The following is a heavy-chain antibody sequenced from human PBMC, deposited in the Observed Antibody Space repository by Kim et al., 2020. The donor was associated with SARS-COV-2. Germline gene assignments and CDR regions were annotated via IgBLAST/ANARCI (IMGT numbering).Heavy chain of an antibody. J-gene: IGHJ5*02. V-gene: IGHV4-30-2*01. CDR1: GGSISSGGYS. D-gene: IGHD2-2*02. CDR2: IYHSGST. Sequence: SETLSLTCAVSGGSISSGGYSWSWIRQPPGKGLEWIGYIYHSGSTYYNPSLKSRVTISVDRSKNQFSLKLSSVTAADTAVYYCARARGYCSSTSCYKDALGHNWFDPWGQGTLVTVSS. CDR3: ARARGYCSSTSCYKDALGHNWFDP.